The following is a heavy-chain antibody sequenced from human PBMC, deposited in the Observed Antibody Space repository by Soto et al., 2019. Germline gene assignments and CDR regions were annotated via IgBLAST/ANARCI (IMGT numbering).Heavy chain of an antibody. CDR1: GGTFSSYA. J-gene: IGHJ4*02. Sequence: QVQLVQSGAEVKKPGSSVKVSCKASGGTFSSYAISWVRQAPGRGLEWTGGIIPIFGTANYAQKFHGRVTTTANKSTVTAYMGQIRLRCEDNAVYSCASAGGIDSPIDYWGQRTLVTVAS. CDR2: IIPIFGTA. CDR3: ASAGGIDSPIDY. V-gene: IGHV1-69*06. D-gene: IGHD3-16*01.